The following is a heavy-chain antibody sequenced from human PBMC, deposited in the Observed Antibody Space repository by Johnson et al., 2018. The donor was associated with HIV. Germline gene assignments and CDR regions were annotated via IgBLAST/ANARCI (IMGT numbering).Heavy chain of an antibody. J-gene: IGHJ3*02. V-gene: IGHV3-33*01. CDR1: GFTFSTYG. D-gene: IGHD5-12*01. CDR3: SRHSPRGYSGYDAFDI. CDR2: MWYDGSNK. Sequence: LVESGGGVVQPGRSLRLSCAASGFTFSTYGMHWVRQAPGKGLEWVAVMWYDGSNKYYADSVKGRFTISRDNSKNTLYLQMNSLRAEDTAVYYCSRHSPRGYSGYDAFDIWGQGTMVTVSS.